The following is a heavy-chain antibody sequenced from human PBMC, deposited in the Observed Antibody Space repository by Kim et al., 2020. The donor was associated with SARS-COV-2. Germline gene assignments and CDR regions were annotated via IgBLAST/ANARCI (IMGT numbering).Heavy chain of an antibody. CDR1: GFTFSVYA. Sequence: GGSLRLSCVTSGFTFSVYAMTWVRQAPGKGLEWVSAITYNSEDTFYADSVKGRFTISRDNSKNTLFLQLNSLRAEDTAIYYCAMAAGHIALTGTYGISWG. V-gene: IGHV3-23*01. D-gene: IGHD6-13*01. J-gene: IGHJ5*01. CDR2: ITYNSEDT. CDR3: AMAAGHIALTGTYGIS.